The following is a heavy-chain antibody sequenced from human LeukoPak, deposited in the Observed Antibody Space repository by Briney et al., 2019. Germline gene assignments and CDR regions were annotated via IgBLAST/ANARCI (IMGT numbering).Heavy chain of an antibody. J-gene: IGHJ4*02. V-gene: IGHV3-21*04. CDR1: GFTFSSYS. CDR3: AKGAGGSYGLYYFDY. Sequence: GGSLRLSCAASGFTFSSYSMNWVRQAPGKGLEWVSSISSSSSYIYSADSVKGRFTISRDNAKNSLYLQMNTLRAEDTAVYYCAKGAGGSYGLYYFDYWGQGALVTVSS. CDR2: ISSSSSYI. D-gene: IGHD3-10*01.